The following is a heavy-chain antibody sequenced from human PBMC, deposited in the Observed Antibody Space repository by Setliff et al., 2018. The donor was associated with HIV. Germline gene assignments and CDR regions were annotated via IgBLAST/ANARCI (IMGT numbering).Heavy chain of an antibody. Sequence: PGGSLRLSCAASGFTFSSYWIHWVHQAPGKGLVWVSRISADGSDTSYADSVKGRFTISRDNAMNTAYLQMNSLRAEDTGVYYCHSGYDTEEQSYFDYWGQGALVTVSS. V-gene: IGHV3-74*01. CDR1: GFTFSSYW. CDR3: HSGYDTEEQSYFDY. CDR2: ISADGSDT. D-gene: IGHD5-12*01. J-gene: IGHJ4*02.